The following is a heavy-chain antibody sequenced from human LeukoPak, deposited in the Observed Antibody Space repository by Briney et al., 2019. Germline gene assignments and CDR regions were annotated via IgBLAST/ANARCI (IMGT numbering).Heavy chain of an antibody. D-gene: IGHD2/OR15-2a*01. CDR1: GFSFSTFG. CDR3: VRENSRNAFDI. CDR2: IFYDGRDT. V-gene: IGHV3-33*01. J-gene: IGHJ3*02. Sequence: GRSLRLSCAASGFSFSTFGFHWVRQAPGKGLEWVAIIFYDGRDTNYADSVMGRFTISRDNSKNTLYLQLNSLGAEDTAAYYCVRENSRNAFDIWGQGTMVTVSS.